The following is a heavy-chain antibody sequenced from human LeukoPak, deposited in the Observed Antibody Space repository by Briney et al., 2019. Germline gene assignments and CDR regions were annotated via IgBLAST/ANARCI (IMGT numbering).Heavy chain of an antibody. D-gene: IGHD2/OR15-2a*01. CDR1: GGSISSYY. CDR3: AGHHPRNTVDF. J-gene: IGHJ4*02. V-gene: IGHV4-59*08. CDR2: ISDIGSI. Sequence: PSEALSLTCTVSGGSISSYYWSWIRQPPGKGLEWIAYISDIGSINYNPSLKSRVTLSLDTSKNQFSLKLSSVTAADTAVYYCAGHHPRNTVDFWGQGALVTVSS.